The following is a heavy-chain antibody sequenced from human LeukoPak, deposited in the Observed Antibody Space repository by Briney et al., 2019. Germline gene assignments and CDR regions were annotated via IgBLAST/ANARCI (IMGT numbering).Heavy chain of an antibody. CDR1: GFTFSSYA. Sequence: PGGSLRLSCAASGFTFSSYAMSWVRQAPGKGLEWVSAISGSGGSTYYADSVKGRFTISRDNSKNTLYLQMNSLRAEDTAVYYCAKGGNYCTGGVCYYYYMVVWGKGTTVTVSS. CDR3: AKGGNYCTGGVCYYYYMVV. D-gene: IGHD2-8*02. J-gene: IGHJ6*03. V-gene: IGHV3-23*01. CDR2: ISGSGGST.